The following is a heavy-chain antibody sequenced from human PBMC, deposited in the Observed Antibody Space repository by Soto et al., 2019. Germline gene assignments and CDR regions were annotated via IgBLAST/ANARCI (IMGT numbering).Heavy chain of an antibody. J-gene: IGHJ1*01. CDR1: GYTFPGYY. Sequence: ASVKVSCKASGYTFPGYYMHWVRQAPGQGLEWMGWINPNSGGTNYAQKFQGWVTMTRDTSISTAYMELSRLRSDDTAVYYCARGWRRGVPGSYEHWGQGTLVTVSS. D-gene: IGHD3-10*01. V-gene: IGHV1-2*04. CDR2: INPNSGGT. CDR3: ARGWRRGVPGSYEH.